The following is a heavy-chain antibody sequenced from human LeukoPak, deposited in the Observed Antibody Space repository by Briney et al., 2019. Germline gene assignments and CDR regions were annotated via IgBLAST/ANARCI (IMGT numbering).Heavy chain of an antibody. CDR1: GFSISNDW. V-gene: IGHV3-15*01. D-gene: IGHD3-10*01. Sequence: KSGGSLRLSCAASGFSISNDWLDWVRQAPGKGLEWVGRVKSKASGEITDYPAPVKGRFTISRDDSKNTLYLQMNSLETEDTAVYYCTLIKGWGSGSYYLDYWGQGTLVTVSS. J-gene: IGHJ4*02. CDR3: TLIKGWGSGSYYLDY. CDR2: VKSKASGEIT.